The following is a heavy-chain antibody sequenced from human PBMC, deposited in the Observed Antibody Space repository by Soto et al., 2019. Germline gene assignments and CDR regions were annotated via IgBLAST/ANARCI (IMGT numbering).Heavy chain of an antibody. D-gene: IGHD3-10*02. CDR3: ARNMDYYYGRGSGNGHGV. V-gene: IGHV1-2*02. Sequence: QVQLVQSGAEVKEPGDSVRVSCGASGYTFTAYYIHWVRQAPGQGLEWMGWINPKFGDTTYAQDFQGRVSMTRDMSISTVYMDLSSLTSDDTAIYYCARNMDYYYGRGSGNGHGVWGQGTTVTVFS. J-gene: IGHJ6*02. CDR2: INPKFGDT. CDR1: GYTFTAYY.